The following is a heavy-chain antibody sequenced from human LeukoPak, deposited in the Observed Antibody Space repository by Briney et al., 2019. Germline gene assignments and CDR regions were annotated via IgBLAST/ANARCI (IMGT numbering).Heavy chain of an antibody. CDR2: ISYDGSNK. V-gene: IGHV3-30*03. D-gene: IGHD3-9*01. CDR1: GFTFSSYG. Sequence: GGSLRLSCAASGFTFSSYGMHWVRQAPGKGLEWVAVISYDGSNKYYADSVKGRFTISRDNSKNTLYLQMNSLRAEDTAVYYCARFLTSFDYWGQGTLVTVSS. J-gene: IGHJ4*02. CDR3: ARFLTSFDY.